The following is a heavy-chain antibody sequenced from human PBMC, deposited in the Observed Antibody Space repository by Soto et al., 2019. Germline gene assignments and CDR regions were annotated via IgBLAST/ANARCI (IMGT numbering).Heavy chain of an antibody. V-gene: IGHV1-18*01. D-gene: IGHD6-13*01. CDR2: ISTYNGHT. Sequence: GASVKVSCKASGYTFTSYGINWVRQAPGQGLEWMGWISTYNGHTDYAQKLQGRVTMTTDTSTSTAYMELRSLRSDDTAVYYCARSQGWQQLVPWFDPWGQGTLVTVS. CDR3: ARSQGWQQLVPWFDP. CDR1: GYTFTSYG. J-gene: IGHJ5*02.